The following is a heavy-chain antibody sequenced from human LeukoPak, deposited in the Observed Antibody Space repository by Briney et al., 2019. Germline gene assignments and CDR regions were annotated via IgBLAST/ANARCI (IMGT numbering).Heavy chain of an antibody. CDR1: GYTFTGNY. D-gene: IGHD3-3*01. J-gene: IGHJ4*02. Sequence: ASVKVSCKASGYTFTGNYIHWVRQAPGQGLEWMGWINPNSGGTNYAQKFQGRVTMTRDTSISTGYMELSSLRSDDTAVYYCARGGALYYDFWDWGQGTLVTVSS. CDR3: ARGGALYYDFWD. V-gene: IGHV1-2*02. CDR2: INPNSGGT.